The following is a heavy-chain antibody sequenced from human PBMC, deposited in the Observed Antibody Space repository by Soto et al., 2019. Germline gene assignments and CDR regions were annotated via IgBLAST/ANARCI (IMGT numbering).Heavy chain of an antibody. CDR3: ARADSGSYYGDYYYYYGMDV. CDR2: ISSSSYI. CDR1: GFTFSSYS. Sequence: GGSLRLSCAASGFTFSSYSMNWVRQAPGKGLEWVSSISSSSYIYYADSVKGRFTISRDNAKNSLYLQMNSLRAEDTAVYYCARADSGSYYGDYYYYYGMDVWGQGTTVTVSS. D-gene: IGHD1-26*01. J-gene: IGHJ6*02. V-gene: IGHV3-21*01.